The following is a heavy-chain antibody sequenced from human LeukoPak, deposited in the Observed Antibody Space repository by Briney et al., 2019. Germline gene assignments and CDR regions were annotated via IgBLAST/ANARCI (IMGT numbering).Heavy chain of an antibody. CDR3: ARVYGSGSSHPNDY. CDR1: GGTFSSYA. Sequence: GASVKVSCKASGGTFSSYAISWVRQAPGQGLEWMGGIIPIFGTANYAQKFQGRVTITADKSTSTAYMELSSLRSEDTAVYYCARVYGSGSSHPNDYWGQGTLVTVSS. V-gene: IGHV1-69*06. J-gene: IGHJ4*02. D-gene: IGHD3-10*01. CDR2: IIPIFGTA.